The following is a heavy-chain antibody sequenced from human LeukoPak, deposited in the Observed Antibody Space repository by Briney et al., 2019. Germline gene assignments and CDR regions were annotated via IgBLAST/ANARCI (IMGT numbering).Heavy chain of an antibody. CDR2: INPSGGST. V-gene: IGHV1-46*01. J-gene: IGHJ5*02. CDR3: AREGWGDIVLMANSNWFDP. D-gene: IGHD2-8*01. Sequence: XXINPSGGSTSYAQKFQGRVTMTRDTSTSTVYMELSSLRSEDTAVYYCAREGWGDIVLMANSNWFDPWGQGTLVTVSS.